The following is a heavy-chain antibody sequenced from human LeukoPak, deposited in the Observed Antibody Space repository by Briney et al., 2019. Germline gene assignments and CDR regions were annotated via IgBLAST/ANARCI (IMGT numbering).Heavy chain of an antibody. Sequence: GSSVKVSCKASGGTFSSYAISWVRQAPGQGLEWMGRIIPIFGTANYAQKFQGRVTITTDESTGTAYMELSSLRSEDTAVYYCARDDTRGYSNYVWFDPWGQGTLVTVSS. J-gene: IGHJ5*02. V-gene: IGHV1-69*05. CDR1: GGTFSSYA. CDR2: IIPIFGTA. D-gene: IGHD4-11*01. CDR3: ARDDTRGYSNYVWFDP.